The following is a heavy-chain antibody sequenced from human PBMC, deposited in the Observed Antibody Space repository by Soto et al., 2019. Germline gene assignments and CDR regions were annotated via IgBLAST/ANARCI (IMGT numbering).Heavy chain of an antibody. D-gene: IGHD5-12*01. J-gene: IGHJ4*02. CDR2: TYYRSKWYN. CDR3: SRIEMASIK. V-gene: IGHV6-1*01. Sequence: SQTLSLTCAISGDSVYSNSAAWNWIRQSTSRGLEWLGRTYYRSKWYNDYAVSVKSRITINQDTSKNQFSLDLNSVTTADTAMYYCSRIEMASIKWGRGTLVTVSS. CDR1: GDSVYSNSAA.